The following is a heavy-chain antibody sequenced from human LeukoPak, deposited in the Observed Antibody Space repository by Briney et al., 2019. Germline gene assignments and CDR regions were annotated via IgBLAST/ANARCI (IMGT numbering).Heavy chain of an antibody. V-gene: IGHV1-2*06. CDR3: ARYYDFWSGQSYYMDV. D-gene: IGHD3-3*01. CDR2: INPDSGAT. CDR1: GYTLTGYY. Sequence: ASVKVSCKASGYTLTGYYIHWVRQAPGQGLEWMGRINPDSGATNYAQNFQGRVTMTRDTSISTAYMELSRLTSNDTAVYYCARYYDFWSGQSYYMDVWGEGTTVTVSS. J-gene: IGHJ6*03.